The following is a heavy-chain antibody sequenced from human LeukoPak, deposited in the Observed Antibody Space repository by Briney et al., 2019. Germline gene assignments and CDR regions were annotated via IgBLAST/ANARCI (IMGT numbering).Heavy chain of an antibody. CDR3: SRDRDVVVPAARTGWFDP. Sequence: PGGSLRLSCAASGFTFSSYWMSWVRQAPGKGLEWVANIKEDGSEKYYVDSVKGRFTISRDNAKNSLYLQMNSLRSEDTAVYYCSRDRDVVVPAARTGWFDPWGQGTLVTVSS. CDR2: IKEDGSEK. V-gene: IGHV3-7*03. D-gene: IGHD2-2*01. CDR1: GFTFSSYW. J-gene: IGHJ5*02.